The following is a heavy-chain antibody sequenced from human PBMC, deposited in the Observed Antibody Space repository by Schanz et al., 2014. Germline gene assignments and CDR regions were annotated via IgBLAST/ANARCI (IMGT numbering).Heavy chain of an antibody. CDR3: AKSLESCPGGRCSRGYFDY. CDR1: GFTFTNYA. J-gene: IGHJ4*02. Sequence: VRLVESGGGVVQPGRSLRLSCVASGFTFTNYAMSWVRQAPGKGLEWVSLISDSGDTAYYADSVKGRFTISRDNFKGALYLQMSSLRAEDTAVYYCAKSLESCPGGRCSRGYFDYWGQGTLVTVSS. D-gene: IGHD2-8*02. CDR2: ISDSGDTA. V-gene: IGHV3-23*04.